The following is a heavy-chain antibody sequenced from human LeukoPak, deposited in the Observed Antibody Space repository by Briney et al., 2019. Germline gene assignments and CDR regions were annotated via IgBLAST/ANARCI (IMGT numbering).Heavy chain of an antibody. CDR3: ARQETAFYYGMDV. D-gene: IGHD2-21*02. CDR1: GYSFTSYW. Sequence: GESLKISCKGPGYSFTSYWIGWVRQMPGKGLEWMGIIYPGDSDTRYSPSFQGQVTISADKSISTAYLQWSSLKASDTAMYYCARQETAFYYGMDVWGQGTTVTISS. CDR2: IYPGDSDT. V-gene: IGHV5-51*01. J-gene: IGHJ6*02.